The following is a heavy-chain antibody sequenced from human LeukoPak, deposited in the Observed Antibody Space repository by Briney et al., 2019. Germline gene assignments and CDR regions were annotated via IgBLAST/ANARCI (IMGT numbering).Heavy chain of an antibody. CDR1: GYTFTSYG. Sequence: SVKVSCEASGYTFTSYGISWVRQAPGQGLEWMGWISAYNGNTNYAQKLQGRVTMTTDTSTGTAYMELRSLRSDDTAVYYCARGAPGYSSSWYLDYWGQGTLLTVFS. D-gene: IGHD6-13*01. J-gene: IGHJ4*02. CDR3: ARGAPGYSSSWYLDY. V-gene: IGHV1-18*01. CDR2: ISAYNGNT.